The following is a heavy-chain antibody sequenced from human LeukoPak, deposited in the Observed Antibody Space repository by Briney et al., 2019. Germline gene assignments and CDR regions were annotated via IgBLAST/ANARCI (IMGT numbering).Heavy chain of an antibody. V-gene: IGHV3-21*01. J-gene: IGHJ3*02. D-gene: IGHD3-10*01. CDR2: ISSSSSYI. CDR1: GFTFSSYS. CDR3: ARENGWAVRGVIRAFDI. Sequence: PGGSLRLSCAASGFTFSSYSMNWVRQAPGKGLEWVSSISSSSSYIYYADPVKGRFTISRDNAKNSLYLQMNSLRAEDTAVYYCARENGWAVRGVIRAFDIWGQGTMVTVSS.